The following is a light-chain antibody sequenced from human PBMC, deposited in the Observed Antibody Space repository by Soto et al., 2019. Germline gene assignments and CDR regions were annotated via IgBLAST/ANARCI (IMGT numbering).Light chain of an antibody. Sequence: QSALTQPRSVSGSPGQSFTISCTGTSSDVGGYNYVSWYQQHPGKAPKLMIYDVSKRPSGVPDRFSGSKSGNTASLTISGLQAEYEADDSCCSYAGSYTLVFGGGTKLTVL. V-gene: IGLV2-11*01. CDR3: CSYAGSYTLV. CDR1: SSDVGGYNY. CDR2: DVS. J-gene: IGLJ2*01.